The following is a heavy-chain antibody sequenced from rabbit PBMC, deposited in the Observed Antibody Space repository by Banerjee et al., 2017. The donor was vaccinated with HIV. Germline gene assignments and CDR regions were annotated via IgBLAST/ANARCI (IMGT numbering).Heavy chain of an antibody. V-gene: IGHV1S40*01. J-gene: IGHJ4*01. CDR1: GFTLSSYY. D-gene: IGHD2-1*01. CDR3: ARGLIMTNL. Sequence: QSLEESGGDLVKPGSSLTLTCTASGFTLSSYYMCWVRQAPGKGLEWIGCIYTGSGSTYYASWVNGRFTISRSTSLNTVTLQMTSLTAADTATYFCARGLIMTNLWGPGTLVTV. CDR2: IYTGSGST.